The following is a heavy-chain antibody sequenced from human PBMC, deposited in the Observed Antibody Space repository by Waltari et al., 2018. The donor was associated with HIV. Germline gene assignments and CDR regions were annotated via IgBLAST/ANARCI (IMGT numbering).Heavy chain of an antibody. CDR2: LYYSGTT. CDR3: ARHGTTANFAF. V-gene: IGHV4-39*01. J-gene: IGHJ4*02. CDR1: GDSLDASVFH. D-gene: IGHD4-17*01. Sequence: QLQESGPGLVKPSETLSLTCSVAGDSLDASVFHWGWIRQSPGKGLEWIGSLYYSGTTVFHPSLKSRVTISVDASKNRFSLNLSSVTAADTAVYYCARHGTTANFAFWGQGTLVTVSS.